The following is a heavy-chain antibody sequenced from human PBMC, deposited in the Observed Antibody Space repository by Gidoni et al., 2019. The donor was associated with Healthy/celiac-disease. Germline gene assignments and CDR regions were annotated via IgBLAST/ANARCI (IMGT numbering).Heavy chain of an antibody. V-gene: IGHV3-9*01. Sequence: EVQLVESGGGLVQPGRSLRLSCAASGFTFDDYAMHWVRQAPGKGLEWVSGISWNSGSIGYADSVKGRFTISRDNAKNSLYLQMNSLRAEDTALYYCAKMMGNVHYYGMDVWGQGTTVTVSS. D-gene: IGHD1-1*01. CDR3: AKMMGNVHYYGMDV. CDR1: GFTFDDYA. CDR2: ISWNSGSI. J-gene: IGHJ6*02.